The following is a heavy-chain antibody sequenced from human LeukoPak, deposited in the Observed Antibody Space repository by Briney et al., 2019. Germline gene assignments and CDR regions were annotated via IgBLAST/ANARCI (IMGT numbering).Heavy chain of an antibody. CDR3: AKVDDWKYGHHDY. Sequence: GGSLRLSCAASGFTFSSYAMSWVRQAPGKGLEWVSAISGSDGTTYYADSVKGRFTISRDNSKYTLSLQMNSLRAEDTAVYYCAKVDDWKYGHHDYWGQGTLVTVSS. V-gene: IGHV3-23*01. CDR1: GFTFSSYA. D-gene: IGHD1-7*01. CDR2: ISGSDGTT. J-gene: IGHJ4*02.